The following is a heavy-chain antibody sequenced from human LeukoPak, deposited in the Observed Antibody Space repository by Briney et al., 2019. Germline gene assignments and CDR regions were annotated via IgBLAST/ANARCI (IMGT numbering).Heavy chain of an antibody. J-gene: IGHJ4*02. Sequence: GGSLRLSCAASGFTLSSYAMNWVRQAPGKGLEWVSGITDSGGRTYYADSVKGRFNNSRDNSKNTLYLQMNSLRAEDTAVYYCAYARGYGDYVGATFDYWGQGTLVTVSS. CDR1: GFTLSSYA. CDR3: AYARGYGDYVGATFDY. V-gene: IGHV3-23*01. D-gene: IGHD4-17*01. CDR2: ITDSGGRT.